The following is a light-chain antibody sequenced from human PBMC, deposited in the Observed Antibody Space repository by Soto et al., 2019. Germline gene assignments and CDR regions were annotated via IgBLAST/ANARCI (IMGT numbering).Light chain of an antibody. CDR2: GAS. Sequence: EIVLTQSPGTLSLSPGKSYTLSCRASQRISSSYVAWYQQRPGQAPRLLIYGASTRATGIPARFSGSGSGTEFTLTISSLQSEDFAVYYCQQYNNWPPTTFGQGTRLEIK. V-gene: IGKV3-15*01. J-gene: IGKJ5*01. CDR1: QRISSS. CDR3: QQYNNWPPTT.